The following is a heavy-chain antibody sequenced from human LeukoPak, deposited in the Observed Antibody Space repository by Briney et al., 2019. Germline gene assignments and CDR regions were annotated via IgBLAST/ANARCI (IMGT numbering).Heavy chain of an antibody. CDR3: ARRPEGQTAYFDY. CDR1: YYSITSGYF. CDR2: IYHSGRT. Sequence: SETLSLTCAVSYYSITSGYFWGWIRQPPGREPQWIGSIYHSGRTYYNPSLMSRVTMSVDTSKNQFSLKLTSVTAADTAVYYCARRPEGQTAYFDYWGQGSLVAVSS. V-gene: IGHV4-38-2*01. J-gene: IGHJ4*02. D-gene: IGHD2-21*02.